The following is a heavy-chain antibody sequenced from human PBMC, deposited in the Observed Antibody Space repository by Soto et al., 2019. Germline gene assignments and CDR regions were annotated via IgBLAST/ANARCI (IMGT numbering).Heavy chain of an antibody. J-gene: IGHJ1*01. CDR2: ISGSGGST. CDR3: AKAQGYLPENLHY. Sequence: GGSLRLSCAASGFTFSSYGMSWVRQAPGKGLEWVSDISGSGGSTYLADSVKGRFTISRDNSKNTLYLEMNSLRAEDTAVYYCAKAQGYLPENLHYWGQGTLVTVSS. D-gene: IGHD6-13*01. CDR1: GFTFSSYG. V-gene: IGHV3-23*01.